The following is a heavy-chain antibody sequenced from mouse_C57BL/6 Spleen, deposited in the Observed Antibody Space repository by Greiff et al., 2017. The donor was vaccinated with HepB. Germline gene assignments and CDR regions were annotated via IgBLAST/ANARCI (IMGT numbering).Heavy chain of an antibody. Sequence: QVQLKQSGAELVRPGTSVKVSCKASGYAFTNYLIEWVKQRPGQGLEWIGVINPGSGGTNYNEKFKGKATLTADKSSSTAYMQLSSLTSEDSAVYFCARVYYGNYGGAMDYWGQGTSVTVSS. V-gene: IGHV1-54*01. CDR1: GYAFTNYL. CDR3: ARVYYGNYGGAMDY. D-gene: IGHD2-1*01. CDR2: INPGSGGT. J-gene: IGHJ4*01.